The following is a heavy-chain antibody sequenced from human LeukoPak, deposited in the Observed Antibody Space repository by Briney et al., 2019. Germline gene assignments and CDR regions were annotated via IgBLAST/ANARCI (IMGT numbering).Heavy chain of an antibody. Sequence: PGRSLRLSCAASGFTFSSYGMHWVRQAPGKGLEWVAVISYDGNNKYYADSVKGRFTISRDNSKNTLYLQMDNLRAEDTAVYCCAKYQRQWLPKGGFDYWGQGTLVTVSS. CDR3: AKYQRQWLPKGGFDY. CDR2: ISYDGNNK. CDR1: GFTFSSYG. V-gene: IGHV3-30*18. D-gene: IGHD6-19*01. J-gene: IGHJ4*02.